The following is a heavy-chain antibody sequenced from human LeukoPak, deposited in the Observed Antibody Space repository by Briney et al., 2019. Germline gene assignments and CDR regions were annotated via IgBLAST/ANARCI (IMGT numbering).Heavy chain of an antibody. V-gene: IGHV4-39*01. Sequence: SETLSLTCTVSGGSISSSSYYWGCIRQPPGKGLECIGSIYYSGSTYYNPSLKSRVTISVDTSKHQFSLKLSSVTAADTAVYYCARCHNYYDISGPSGYWGQGTLVTVSS. CDR1: GGSISSSSYY. D-gene: IGHD3-22*01. CDR3: ARCHNYYDISGPSGY. CDR2: IYYSGST. J-gene: IGHJ4*02.